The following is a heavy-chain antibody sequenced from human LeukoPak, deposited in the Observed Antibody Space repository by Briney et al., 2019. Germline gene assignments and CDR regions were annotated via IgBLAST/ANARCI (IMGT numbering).Heavy chain of an antibody. CDR2: ISWNSGYI. CDR1: GFTFDVFA. D-gene: IGHD3-10*01. CDR3: ATDMGVAGTYYRMGYYLDY. V-gene: IGHV3-9*01. Sequence: GRSLTLSCAASGFTFDVFALQWVRQAPGRGLEWVSGISWNSGYIGYADSVTGRFSITRDQAKNPLYLQMNNLRAEDTALYYCATDMGVAGTYYRMGYYLDYWGQGTLVTVSS. J-gene: IGHJ4*02.